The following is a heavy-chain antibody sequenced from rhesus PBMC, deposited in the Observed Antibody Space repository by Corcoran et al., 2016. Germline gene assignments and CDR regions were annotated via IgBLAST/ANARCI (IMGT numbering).Heavy chain of an antibody. J-gene: IGHJ4*01. Sequence: QVQLQESGPGVVKPSETLSLTCAVSGGPISASYRWSWIRPAPRRGLEWIGSIYGSSTNTNHNPPLKSRVTLSQDTSKKQFSLKLRSGTAADTAVYYCAIFPPVHSGYSPIWGQGVLVTVSS. CDR2: IYGSSTNT. V-gene: IGHV4S10*01. CDR1: GGPISASYR. D-gene: IGHD5-24*01. CDR3: AIFPPVHSGYSPI.